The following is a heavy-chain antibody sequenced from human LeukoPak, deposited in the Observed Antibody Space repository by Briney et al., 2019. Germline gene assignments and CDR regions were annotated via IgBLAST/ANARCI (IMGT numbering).Heavy chain of an antibody. Sequence: PGGTLRLSCAASGFTFSSYGMSWVRQAPGKGLEWVSSIGSDGANTYQTDSVKGRFTTSRDNAKNSLYLQMNSLRAEDTAVYYCARGGGWTGYSSSWFDYWGQGTLVTVSS. V-gene: IGHV3-21*01. CDR2: IGSDGANT. D-gene: IGHD6-13*01. CDR3: ARGGGWTGYSSSWFDY. J-gene: IGHJ4*02. CDR1: GFTFSSYG.